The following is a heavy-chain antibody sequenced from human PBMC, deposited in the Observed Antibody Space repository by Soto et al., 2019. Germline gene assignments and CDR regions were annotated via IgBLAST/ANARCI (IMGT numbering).Heavy chain of an antibody. CDR1: GYTFSITY. J-gene: IGHJ6*02. V-gene: IGHV1-46*01. CDR2: VYPSGGGT. D-gene: IGHD2-15*01. CDR3: ARGYCSGGNCYTGLDV. Sequence: ASVKVSCKAAGYTFSITYLHWLRQAPGQGLEWLGLVYPSGGGTNYKESFKGRLNITRDTSTSTVYMDLSRLTSEDTAIYYCARGYCSGGNCYTGLDVWGQGTTVTVSS.